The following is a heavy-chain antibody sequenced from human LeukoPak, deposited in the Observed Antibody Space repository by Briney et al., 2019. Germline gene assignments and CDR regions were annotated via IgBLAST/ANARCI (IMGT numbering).Heavy chain of an antibody. CDR1: GFTFSSYA. J-gene: IGHJ4*02. CDR3: AKAPPKGYDFWSGYSHFDY. D-gene: IGHD3-3*01. CDR2: ISGSGGST. V-gene: IGHV3-23*01. Sequence: PGASLRLSCAASGFTFSSYAMSWVRQAPGKGLEWVSAISGSGGSTYYADSVKGRFTISRDNSKNTLYLQVNSLRAEDTAVYYCAKAPPKGYDFWSGYSHFDYWGQGTLVTVSS.